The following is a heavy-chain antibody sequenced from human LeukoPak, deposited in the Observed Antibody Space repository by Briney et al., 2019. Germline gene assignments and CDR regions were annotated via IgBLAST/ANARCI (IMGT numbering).Heavy chain of an antibody. D-gene: IGHD4-17*01. J-gene: IGHJ6*03. Sequence: SETLSLTCTVSGGSISSYYWSWIRQPPGKGLEWIGYIYYSGSTNYNPSLKSRVTISVDTSKNQFSLKLSSVTAADTAVYYCARHYDSYFYYYLDLWGTGTTVTVSS. CDR2: IYYSGST. V-gene: IGHV4-59*01. CDR1: GGSISSYY. CDR3: ARHYDSYFYYYLDL.